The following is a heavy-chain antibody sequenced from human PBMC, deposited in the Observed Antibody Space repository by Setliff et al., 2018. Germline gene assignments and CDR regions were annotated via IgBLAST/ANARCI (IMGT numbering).Heavy chain of an antibody. J-gene: IGHJ5*02. V-gene: IGHV1-69*05. CDR2: TIPMFGTT. Sequence: SVKVSCKASGYTFTSYAVHWVRQAPGQGLEWMGGTIPMFGTTEYAQKFQGRLTIITDESTNTAYMELSSLTSEDTAVYYCARSPALLGIVYLDPWGQGTRVTVSS. CDR3: ARSPALLGIVYLDP. D-gene: IGHD2-15*01. CDR1: GYTFTSYA.